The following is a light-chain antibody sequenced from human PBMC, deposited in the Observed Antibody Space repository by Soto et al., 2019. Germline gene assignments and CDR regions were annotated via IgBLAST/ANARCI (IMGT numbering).Light chain of an antibody. CDR1: QDISSAY. Sequence: EIVWTQSPGTLSLSPGEGATLSCRASQDISSAYVAWYQQKPGQAPRLLIYGTSNRGTGIAARFSGRGSGTDFTLTIRRLEPEDFAVYYCQQYGSSPYTFGLGTRLEIK. CDR3: QQYGSSPYT. CDR2: GTS. V-gene: IGKV3-20*01. J-gene: IGKJ5*01.